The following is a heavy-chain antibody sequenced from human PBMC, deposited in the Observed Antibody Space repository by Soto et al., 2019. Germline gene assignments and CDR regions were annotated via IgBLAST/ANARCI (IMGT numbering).Heavy chain of an antibody. CDR1: GFTFRRYA. CDR2: ISNDGGNK. CDR3: ARDSYYDILTGYRKRRFDY. J-gene: IGHJ4*02. Sequence: GGSLRLSCGASGFTFRRYAVHWVRQAPGKGLEWVAVISNDGGNKYYADSVKGRFTISRDNSKNTLYLQMNSLRVEDTAVYFCARDSYYDILTGYRKRRFDYWGQGTLVTVSS. V-gene: IGHV3-30-3*01. D-gene: IGHD3-9*01.